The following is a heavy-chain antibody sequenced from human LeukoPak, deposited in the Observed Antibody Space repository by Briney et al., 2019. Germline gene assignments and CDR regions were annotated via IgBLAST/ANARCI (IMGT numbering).Heavy chain of an antibody. V-gene: IGHV1-3*01. CDR1: GYTFTSYA. D-gene: IGHD6-19*01. Sequence: ASVKVSCKASGYTFTSYAMHWVRQAPGQGLGWMGWINAGNGNTKYSQKFQGRVTITRDTSASTAYMELSSLRSEDTAVYYCARRDSSGWYVFDYWGQGTLVTVSS. J-gene: IGHJ4*02. CDR3: ARRDSSGWYVFDY. CDR2: INAGNGNT.